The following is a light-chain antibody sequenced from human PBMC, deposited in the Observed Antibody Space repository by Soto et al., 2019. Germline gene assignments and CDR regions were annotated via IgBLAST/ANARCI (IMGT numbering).Light chain of an antibody. CDR2: VAS. V-gene: IGKV1-39*01. CDR1: QNIINY. CDR3: QQYNSYST. J-gene: IGKJ1*01. Sequence: DIQMTQSPSSLSASVGDRVTITCRASQNIINYLNWYQQKPGKAPQLLIYVASRLESGVPSRFSGSGSGTDFTLTISSLQPDDFATYYCQQYNSYSTFGQGTKVDI.